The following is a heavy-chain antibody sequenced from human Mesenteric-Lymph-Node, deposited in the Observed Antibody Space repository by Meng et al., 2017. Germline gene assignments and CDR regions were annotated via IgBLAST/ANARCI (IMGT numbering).Heavy chain of an antibody. D-gene: IGHD3/OR15-3a*01. Sequence: ASVKVSCKASGYTFSSHCISWVRQAPGQALEWMGWISGDNRHTNYAQKVRGRVSMTTDTSTNTAYMELRRLTSEDTGVYYCAREPNGAGAVDFFDIWGQGTLVTVSS. CDR3: AREPNGAGAVDFFDI. V-gene: IGHV1-18*01. J-gene: IGHJ3*02. CDR1: GYTFSSHC. CDR2: ISGDNRHT.